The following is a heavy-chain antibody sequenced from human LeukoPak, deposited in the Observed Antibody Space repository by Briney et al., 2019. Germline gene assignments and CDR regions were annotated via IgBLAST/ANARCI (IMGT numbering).Heavy chain of an antibody. CDR3: TTFGITAPTGAFVTEDY. CDR1: GFKFGDYY. J-gene: IGHJ4*02. V-gene: IGHV3-15*01. CDR2: IKSKTDGGTT. Sequence: PGGSLRLSCVASGFKFGDYYMSWLRQAPGKGLGWVGRIKSKTDGGTTDYAAPVKGRFTISRDDSKNTLYLQMNSLKTEDTAVYYCTTFGITAPTGAFVTEDYWGQGTLVTVSS. D-gene: IGHD3-16*01.